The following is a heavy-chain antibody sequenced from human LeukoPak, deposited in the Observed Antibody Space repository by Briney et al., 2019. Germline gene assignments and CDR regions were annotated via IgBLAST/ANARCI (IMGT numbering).Heavy chain of an antibody. V-gene: IGHV3-21*01. J-gene: IGHJ6*02. Sequence: GGSLRLSCAASGFTFSSYSMNWVRQAPGKGLEWVSSISSSSSYIYYADSVKGRFTISRDNAKNSLYLQMNSLRAEDTAVYYCARDLIFALVKDVWGQGTTVTVSS. D-gene: IGHD3-22*01. CDR2: ISSSSSYI. CDR3: ARDLIFALVKDV. CDR1: GFTFSSYS.